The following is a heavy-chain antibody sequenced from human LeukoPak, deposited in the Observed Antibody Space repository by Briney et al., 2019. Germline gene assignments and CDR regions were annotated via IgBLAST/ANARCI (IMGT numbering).Heavy chain of an antibody. J-gene: IGHJ6*03. CDR2: ISTHNGNT. Sequence: GASVKVSCKTSGYSLTSYGISWVRPAPGQGLEWLGWISTHNGNTNYAQKFQGRVTMTTDTSTSTGYMELRSLTSDDTAVYDCARAVPTAAGGYYMDVWGKGTTVTVSS. CDR1: GYSLTSYG. V-gene: IGHV1-18*01. D-gene: IGHD2-2*01. CDR3: ARAVPTAAGGYYMDV.